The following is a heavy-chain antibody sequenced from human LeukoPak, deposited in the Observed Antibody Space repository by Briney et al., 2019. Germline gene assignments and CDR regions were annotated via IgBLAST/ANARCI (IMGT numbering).Heavy chain of an antibody. Sequence: SETLSLTCTVSGGSISSYYWSWIRQPAGKGLEWIGRIYTSGSTNYNPSLKSRVTMSVDTSKNQFSLKLSSVTAADTAVYYCARDRGGSGSYCNRYNWFDPWGQGTLVTVSS. J-gene: IGHJ5*02. CDR1: GGSISSYY. CDR3: ARDRGGSGSYCNRYNWFDP. D-gene: IGHD3-10*01. V-gene: IGHV4-4*07. CDR2: IYTSGST.